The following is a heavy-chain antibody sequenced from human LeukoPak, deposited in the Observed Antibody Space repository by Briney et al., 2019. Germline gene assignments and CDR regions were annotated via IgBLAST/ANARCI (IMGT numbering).Heavy chain of an antibody. CDR3: ARGPGVFGRIWYMDV. Sequence: SETLSLTCSVSGDSTIYNYWSWIRQPAGKGLEWIGRIFSDGKINYSPSLESRVTMSVDNAKNQFSLRLSSVIAADTAVYYCARGPGVFGRIWYMDVWGQGTTVSVSS. CDR1: GDSTIYNY. D-gene: IGHD3-3*01. V-gene: IGHV4-4*07. CDR2: IFSDGKI. J-gene: IGHJ6*03.